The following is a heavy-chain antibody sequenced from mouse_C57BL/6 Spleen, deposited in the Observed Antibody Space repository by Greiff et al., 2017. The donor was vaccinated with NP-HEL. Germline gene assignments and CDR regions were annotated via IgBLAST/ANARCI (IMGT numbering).Heavy chain of an antibody. J-gene: IGHJ4*01. Sequence: EVKLMESGGGLVQPGGSMKLSCVASGFTFSNYWMNWVRQSPEKGLEWVAQIRLKSDNYATHYAESVKGRFTISRDDSKSSVYLQMNNLRAEDTGIYYCTWDGDAMDDWGQGTSVTVSS. CDR3: TWDGDAMDD. CDR2: IRLKSDNYAT. D-gene: IGHD4-1*01. CDR1: GFTFSNYW. V-gene: IGHV6-3*01.